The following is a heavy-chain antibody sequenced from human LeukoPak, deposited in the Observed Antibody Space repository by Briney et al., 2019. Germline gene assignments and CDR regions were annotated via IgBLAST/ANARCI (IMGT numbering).Heavy chain of an antibody. J-gene: IGHJ3*02. V-gene: IGHV3-53*01. CDR1: GFTVSNNY. Sequence: GSLRLSCAASGFTVSNNYMSWVRQAPGKGLEWVSVIYSDGSTYYADSVKGRFTISRDNSKNTLFLQLNSLRAEDTAVYYCAKDEIPRNKVYDAFDIWGQGTKVTVSS. D-gene: IGHD1/OR15-1a*01. CDR3: AKDEIPRNKVYDAFDI. CDR2: IYSDGST.